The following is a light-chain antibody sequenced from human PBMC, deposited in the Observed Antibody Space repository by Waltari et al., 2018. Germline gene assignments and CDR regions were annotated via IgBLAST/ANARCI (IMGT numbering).Light chain of an antibody. CDR1: SSSLGGYNY. V-gene: IGLV2-14*03. CDR2: DFT. CDR3: SSYTSSNTVI. J-gene: IGLJ2*01. Sequence: QSALTQPASVSGPPGQSIPISCTGTSSSLGGYNYVSWYQQHPGKAPKLMIYDFTVRPSGVSNRFSGSKSGNTASLTISGLQAEDEADYYCSSYTSSNTVIFGGGTKLTVL.